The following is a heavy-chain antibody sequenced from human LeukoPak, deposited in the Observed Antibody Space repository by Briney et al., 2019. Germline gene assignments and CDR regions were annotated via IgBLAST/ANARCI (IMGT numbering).Heavy chain of an antibody. CDR2: IYPGDSDT. Sequence: GESLKISCKGSGYSFSNYWIGWVRQMPGKGLEWMGIIYPGDSDTRYRPSFEGQVTISADKSISTAYLQWSSLKASDTAMYYCARHPCGGDCYSALYYFDHWGQGSLVTVSS. CDR3: ARHPCGGDCYSALYYFDH. J-gene: IGHJ4*02. V-gene: IGHV5-51*01. D-gene: IGHD2-21*02. CDR1: GYSFSNYW.